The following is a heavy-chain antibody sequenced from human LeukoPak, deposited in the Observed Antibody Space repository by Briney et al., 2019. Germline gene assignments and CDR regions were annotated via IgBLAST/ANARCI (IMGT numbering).Heavy chain of an antibody. Sequence: SETLSLTCTVSGGSISSSSYYWGWIREPPGKGLEWIGSIYYSGSTYYNPSLKSRVTISVDTSKNQFSLKLSSVTAADTAVYYCARDEYSSSGAVGSYDYGGQGTLVTVSS. CDR2: IYYSGST. J-gene: IGHJ4*02. D-gene: IGHD6-6*01. V-gene: IGHV4-39*07. CDR1: GGSISSSSYY. CDR3: ARDEYSSSGAVGSYDY.